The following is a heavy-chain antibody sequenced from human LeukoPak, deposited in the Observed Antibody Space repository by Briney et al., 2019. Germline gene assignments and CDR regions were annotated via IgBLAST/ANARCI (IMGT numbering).Heavy chain of an antibody. V-gene: IGHV3-7*05. CDR3: VRGFDGYYSFDL. Sequence: GGSLRLSCEASGFALNIYWMSWVRQAPGKGLEWVANVNQDGSEKDYVDSVKGRFTISRDNAKKSLYLQMNSLRVEDTAVYFCVRGFDGYYSFDLWGQGTMVTVSS. CDR2: VNQDGSEK. J-gene: IGHJ3*01. D-gene: IGHD5-24*01. CDR1: GFALNIYW.